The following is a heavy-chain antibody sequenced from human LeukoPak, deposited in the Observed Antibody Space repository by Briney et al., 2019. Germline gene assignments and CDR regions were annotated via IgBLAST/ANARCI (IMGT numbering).Heavy chain of an antibody. J-gene: IGHJ4*02. CDR1: GYTFTGYY. CDR3: AREGRWGTVTKNY. Sequence: ASVKVSCKASGYTFTGYYMHWARQAPGQGLEWMGWINPNSGGTNYAQKFQGRVTITADKSTSTAYMELSSLRSEDTAVYYCAREGRWGTVTKNYWGQGTLVTVSS. CDR2: INPNSGGT. D-gene: IGHD4-4*01. V-gene: IGHV1-2*02.